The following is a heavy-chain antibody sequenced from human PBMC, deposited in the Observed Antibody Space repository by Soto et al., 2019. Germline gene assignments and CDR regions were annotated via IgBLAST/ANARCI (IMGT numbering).Heavy chain of an antibody. CDR3: VREFNWNYNK. D-gene: IGHD1-7*01. Sequence: QVQLVESGGGLVKPGGSLRLSCTASGFTLSDYYMSWIRQAPGKGLEWISCISSSSSTIYYADSVKGRFTISRDNDKNSVDLQMDSLRADDTAVYYCVREFNWNYNKWGQGTLVTVSS. V-gene: IGHV3-11*01. J-gene: IGHJ4*02. CDR1: GFTLSDYY. CDR2: ISSSSSTI.